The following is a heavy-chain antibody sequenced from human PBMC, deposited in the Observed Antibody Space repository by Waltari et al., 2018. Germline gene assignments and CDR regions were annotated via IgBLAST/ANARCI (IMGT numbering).Heavy chain of an antibody. CDR1: GFTFSSYA. D-gene: IGHD5-12*01. CDR3: AKDLIVATIGYYYYYGMDV. Sequence: EVQLLESGGGLVQPGGSLRLSCAASGFTFSSYAMSWVRPAPGKGLEWVSAISGSGGSTYYADSVKGRFTISRDNSKNTLYLQMNSLRAEDTAVYYCAKDLIVATIGYYYYYGMDVWGQGTTVTVSS. CDR2: ISGSGGST. V-gene: IGHV3-23*01. J-gene: IGHJ6*02.